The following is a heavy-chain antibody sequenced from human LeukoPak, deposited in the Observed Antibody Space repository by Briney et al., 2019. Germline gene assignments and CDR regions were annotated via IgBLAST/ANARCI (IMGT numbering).Heavy chain of an antibody. CDR1: GFSLRTSGMC. CDR2: IDWDDDK. J-gene: IGHJ6*03. CDR3: ARVRTGYSYGSPSYYYYYYMDV. Sequence: SGPTLVHPTQTLTLTCTFSGFSLRTSGMCVGWIRQPPVKALEWLSLIDWDDDKYYSTSLKTRLTISKDTSKNQVVLTMTNMDPVDTATYYCARVRTGYSYGSPSYYYYYYMDVWGKGTTVTVSS. V-gene: IGHV2-70*01. D-gene: IGHD5-18*01.